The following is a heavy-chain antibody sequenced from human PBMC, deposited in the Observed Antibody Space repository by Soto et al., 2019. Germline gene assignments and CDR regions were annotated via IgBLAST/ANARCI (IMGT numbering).Heavy chain of an antibody. D-gene: IGHD2-2*01. J-gene: IGHJ4*02. Sequence: QVTLKESGPVLVKPTEPLTLTCTVSGFSLSNARMGVSWIRQPPGKALEWLAHIFSNDEKSYSTSLKSRLTISXXTXKXXLVLTLTNLDPVDTATYYCARMIVVPAAMKNYFDYWGQGTLVTVSS. V-gene: IGHV2-26*01. CDR3: ARMIVVPAAMKNYFDY. CDR2: IFSNDEK. CDR1: GFSLSNARMG.